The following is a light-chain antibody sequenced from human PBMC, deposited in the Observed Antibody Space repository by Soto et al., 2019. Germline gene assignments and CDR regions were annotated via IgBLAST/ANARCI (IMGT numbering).Light chain of an antibody. J-gene: IGKJ5*01. CDR1: QSISSN. V-gene: IGKV3-15*01. CDR2: GAS. CDR3: QQYNNWPPLT. Sequence: EIVMTQSPATLSVSPGERATLSCRASQSISSNLAWYQQKPGQAPRLLIYGASTRATGIPARFSGSGSGTGFTLTISSLQSQDFAFYYCQQYNNWPPLTFGQGTRLEIK.